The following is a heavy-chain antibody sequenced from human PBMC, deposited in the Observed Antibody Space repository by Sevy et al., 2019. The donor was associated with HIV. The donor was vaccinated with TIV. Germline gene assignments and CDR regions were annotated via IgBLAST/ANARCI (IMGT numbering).Heavy chain of an antibody. J-gene: IGHJ5*02. V-gene: IGHV3-21*01. CDR3: ARESPEGYSSSRYWVRWFDP. CDR2: ISSSSSYI. D-gene: IGHD6-13*01. CDR1: GFTFSSYS. Sequence: GGSLRLSCAASGFTFSSYSMNWVRQAPGKGLEWVSSISSSSSYIYYADSVKGRFTISRDNAKNSLYLQMNSLRAEDTAVYYCARESPEGYSSSRYWVRWFDPWGQGTLVTVSS.